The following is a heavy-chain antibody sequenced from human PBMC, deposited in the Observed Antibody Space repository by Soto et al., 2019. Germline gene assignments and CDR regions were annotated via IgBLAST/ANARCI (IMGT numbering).Heavy chain of an antibody. CDR1: GGSFSGYY. CDR2: INHSGST. J-gene: IGHJ2*01. D-gene: IGHD4-17*01. Sequence: SETLSVTCAVYGGSFSGYYWSWFRQPPGKGLEWIGEINHSGSTNFNPSLKSRVSISVDTSKKQFSLKLSSVTAADTAVYYCAALLKSTMTLYCYFALCGRGSLVTVSS. CDR3: AALLKSTMTLYCYFAL. V-gene: IGHV4-34*01.